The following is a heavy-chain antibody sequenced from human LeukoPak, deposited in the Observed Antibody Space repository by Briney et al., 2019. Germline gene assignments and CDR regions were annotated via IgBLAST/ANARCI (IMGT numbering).Heavy chain of an antibody. V-gene: IGHV4-34*01. CDR1: GGSFRGHY. D-gene: IGHD3-16*01. CDR3: ARGGGTFGGHGVVAY. CDR2: INHGGST. Sequence: SETLSLTCAVYGGSFRGHYWIWIRQSPGKGLEWIGEINHGGSTNNNPSLKSRVTISIDTSKNQFSLKLNSVTAADTAVYYCARGGGTFGGHGVVAYWGQGPLVTVSS. J-gene: IGHJ4*02.